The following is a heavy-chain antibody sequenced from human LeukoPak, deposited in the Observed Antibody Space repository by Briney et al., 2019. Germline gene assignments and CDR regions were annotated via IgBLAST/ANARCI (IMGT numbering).Heavy chain of an antibody. CDR1: GFTFGSYA. CDR3: AKVWNYYDSSGYYYPHYFDY. J-gene: IGHJ4*02. V-gene: IGHV3-23*01. D-gene: IGHD3-22*01. CDR2: ISGSGGST. Sequence: RPGGSLRLSCAASGFTFGSYAMSWVRQAPGKGLEWVSAISGSGGSTYYADSVKGRFTISRDNSKNTLYLQMNSLRAEDTAVYYCAKVWNYYDSSGYYYPHYFDYWGQGTLVTVSS.